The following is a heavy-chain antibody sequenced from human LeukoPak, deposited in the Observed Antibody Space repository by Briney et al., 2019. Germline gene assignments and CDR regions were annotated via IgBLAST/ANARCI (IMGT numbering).Heavy chain of an antibody. CDR3: ATDTEKGGGFDP. Sequence: ASVKVSCKVSEYTLTELSMHWVRQAPGKGLEWMGGFDPEDGETIYAQKFQGRVTMTEDTSTDTAYMELSSLRSEDTAVYYCATDTEKGGGFDPWGQGTLVTVSS. CDR1: EYTLTELS. D-gene: IGHD3-10*01. J-gene: IGHJ5*02. V-gene: IGHV1-24*01. CDR2: FDPEDGET.